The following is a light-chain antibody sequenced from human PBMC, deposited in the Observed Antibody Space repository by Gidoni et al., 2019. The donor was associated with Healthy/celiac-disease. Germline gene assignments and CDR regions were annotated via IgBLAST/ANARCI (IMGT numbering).Light chain of an antibody. CDR1: QSISSY. J-gene: IGKJ1*01. Sequence: DIQMTHSPSPLSAPVGDRVTITCRASQSISSYLNWYQQKPGKAPKLLSYAASSLQSGVPSRFSGSGSGTDFNVTISSLQPEEFATYYCQQSYSTLWTFGQGTKVEIK. V-gene: IGKV1-39*01. CDR3: QQSYSTLWT. CDR2: AAS.